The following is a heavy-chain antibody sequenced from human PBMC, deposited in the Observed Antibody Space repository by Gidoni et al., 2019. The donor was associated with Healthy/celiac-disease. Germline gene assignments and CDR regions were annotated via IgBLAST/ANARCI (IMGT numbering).Heavy chain of an antibody. CDR2: INHSGST. CDR1: GGSFSGYS. J-gene: IGHJ4*02. CDR3: ARGRGVDY. D-gene: IGHD3-10*01. V-gene: IGHV4-34*01. Sequence: QVQLQQWRAGLLKPSETLSLTCAVYGGSFSGYSCSWFRQPPGKGLEWIGEINHSGSTNYNPSLKRRVTISVDTSKNQFSLKLSSVTAADTAVYYCARGRGVDYWGQGTLVTVSS.